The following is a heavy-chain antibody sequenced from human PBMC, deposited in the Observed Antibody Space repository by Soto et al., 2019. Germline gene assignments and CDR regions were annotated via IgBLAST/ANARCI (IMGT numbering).Heavy chain of an antibody. D-gene: IGHD2-2*01. CDR2: ISSSSSYI. CDR3: ARAGDCSSTSCSSYYYYGMDV. Sequence: GGSLRLSCAASGFTFSSYSMNWVRQAPGKGLEWVSSISSSSSYIYYADSVKGRFTISRDNAKNSLYLQMNSLRAEDTAVYYCARAGDCSSTSCSSYYYYGMDVWGQGNTVTVSS. J-gene: IGHJ6*02. V-gene: IGHV3-21*01. CDR1: GFTFSSYS.